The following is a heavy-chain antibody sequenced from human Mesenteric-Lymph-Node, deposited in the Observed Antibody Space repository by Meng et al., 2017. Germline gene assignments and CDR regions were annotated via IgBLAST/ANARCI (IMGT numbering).Heavy chain of an antibody. V-gene: IGHV4-30-4*01. Sequence: QVQLQESGPGLVKPAQTLSLSGTGAGGSISSGDYYWSWIRQPPGKGLEWIGYIYYSGSTYYNPSLKSRVTISVDTSKNQFSLRLSSVTAADTAVYYCARDLGVATSIAGFVYWGQGTLVTVSS. J-gene: IGHJ4*02. CDR3: ARDLGVATSIAGFVY. CDR2: IYYSGST. D-gene: IGHD5-12*01. CDR1: GGSISSGDYY.